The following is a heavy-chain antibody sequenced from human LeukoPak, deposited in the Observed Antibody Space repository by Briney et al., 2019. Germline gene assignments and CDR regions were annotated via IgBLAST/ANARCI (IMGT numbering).Heavy chain of an antibody. CDR3: ARALDY. J-gene: IGHJ4*02. CDR1: GFTFSNYW. V-gene: IGHV3-7*01. CDR2: IKQDGSEK. Sequence: GGSLRLSCAASGFTFSNYWMDWVRQAPGKGLEWVANIKQDGSEKYYVESVKGRFTISRDNAKNSLFLQMNSLRAEDTAVYYCARALDYWGQGTLVTVSS.